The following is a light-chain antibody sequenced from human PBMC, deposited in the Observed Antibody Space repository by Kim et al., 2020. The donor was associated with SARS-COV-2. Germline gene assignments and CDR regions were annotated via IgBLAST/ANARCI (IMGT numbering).Light chain of an antibody. CDR2: GKN. Sequence: VAVGQTVRITCQGDSLRSYYASWYQQKPGQAPVLVIYGKNNRPSGIPDRFSGSSSGNTASLTITGAQAEDEADYYCNSRDSSGNRVFGGGTKVTVL. CDR1: SLRSYY. CDR3: NSRDSSGNRV. J-gene: IGLJ3*02. V-gene: IGLV3-19*01.